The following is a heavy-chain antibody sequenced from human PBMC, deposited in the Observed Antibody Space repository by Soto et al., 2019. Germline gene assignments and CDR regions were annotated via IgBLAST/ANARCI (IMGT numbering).Heavy chain of an antibody. CDR3: ARAGGSSSWYEHAFDI. CDR2: TYSGGTT. Sequence: LRLSCAASGFTVSTTYMTWVRQAPGKGLEWVSVTYSGGTTYYADSVKGRFSISRDNSKNTVYLQMNSLRAEDTAVYYCARAGGSSSWYEHAFDIWGQGTMVTVSS. V-gene: IGHV3-53*01. CDR1: GFTVSTTY. J-gene: IGHJ3*02. D-gene: IGHD6-13*01.